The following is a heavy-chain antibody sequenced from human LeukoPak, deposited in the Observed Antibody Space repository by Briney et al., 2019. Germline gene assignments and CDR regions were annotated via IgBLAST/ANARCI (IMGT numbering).Heavy chain of an antibody. Sequence: GGSLRLSCAASGFTVSSNYMSWVRQAPGKGLEWVSVLYSGGSTYYADSVKGRFTISRDNSKNTLSLQMNSLRAEDTAVYYCARDKDGFFDYWGQGTLVTVSS. J-gene: IGHJ4*02. CDR2: LYSGGST. V-gene: IGHV3-53*01. CDR1: GFTVSSNY. CDR3: ARDKDGFFDY. D-gene: IGHD5-24*01.